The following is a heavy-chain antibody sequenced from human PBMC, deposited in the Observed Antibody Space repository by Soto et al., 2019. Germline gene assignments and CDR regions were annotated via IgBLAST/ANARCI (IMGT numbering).Heavy chain of an antibody. Sequence: QVQLQQWGAGLLKPSETLSLTCAVYGGSFSGYYWSWIRQPPGKGLEWIREINHSGSTNYNPSLKSRVTISVDTSKNQFSLKLSSVTAADTAVYYCASVKAVYYYYGMDVWGQGTTVTVSS. CDR2: INHSGST. D-gene: IGHD6-19*01. CDR3: ASVKAVYYYYGMDV. J-gene: IGHJ6*02. CDR1: GGSFSGYY. V-gene: IGHV4-34*01.